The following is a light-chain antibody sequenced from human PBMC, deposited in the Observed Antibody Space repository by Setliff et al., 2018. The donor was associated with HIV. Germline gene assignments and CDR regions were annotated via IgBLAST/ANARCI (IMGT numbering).Light chain of an antibody. J-gene: IGLJ1*01. CDR1: GGDIGGYNY. CDR2: DVF. V-gene: IGLV2-14*03. CDR3: SSYTRSGSTYV. Sequence: QSVLTQPASVSGSPAQSITVSCTGTGGDIGGYNYVSWFQQHPGKAPKLVIYDVFYRPSGVSPRFSGTKSGNTASLTISGLQAEDEADYYCSSYTRSGSTYVFGTGTKAPS.